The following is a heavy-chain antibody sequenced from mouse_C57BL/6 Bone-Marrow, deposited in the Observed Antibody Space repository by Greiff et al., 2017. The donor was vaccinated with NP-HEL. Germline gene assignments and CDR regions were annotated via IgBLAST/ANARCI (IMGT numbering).Heavy chain of an antibody. Sequence: VQLKESGPELVKPGASVKISCKASGYSFTGYYMNWVKQSPEKSLEWIGEINPSTGGTTYNQKFKAKATLTVDKSSSTAYMQLKSLTSEDSAVYYCARYPTYYGSSYRYFDVWGTGTTVTVSS. J-gene: IGHJ1*03. CDR3: ARYPTYYGSSYRYFDV. D-gene: IGHD1-1*01. CDR1: GYSFTGYY. V-gene: IGHV1-42*01. CDR2: INPSTGGT.